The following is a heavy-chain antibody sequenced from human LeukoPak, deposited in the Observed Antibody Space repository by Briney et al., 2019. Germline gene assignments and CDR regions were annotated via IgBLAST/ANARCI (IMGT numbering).Heavy chain of an antibody. CDR1: GFTFSDYY. CDR3: ARGGIAVAGQPSDY. CDR2: ISSSSSYT. V-gene: IGHV3-11*06. J-gene: IGHJ4*02. D-gene: IGHD6-19*01. Sequence: GGSLRLSCAASGFTFSDYYMSWIRQAPGKGLEWVSYISSSSSYTNYADSVKGRFTISRDNAKNSLYLQMNSLRAEDTAVCYCARGGIAVAGQPSDYWGQGTLVTVSS.